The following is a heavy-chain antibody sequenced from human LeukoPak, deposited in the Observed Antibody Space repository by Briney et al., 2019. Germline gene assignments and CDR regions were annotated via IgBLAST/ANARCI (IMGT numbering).Heavy chain of an antibody. Sequence: GGSLRLSCAASGFTFSDHYMDWVRQAPGKGLEWLGRIRNKANSYTTEYAASVKGRFTISRDDSKNSMYLQMVSLKTEDTAVYYCARTQITTGGRTFGIWGQGTMVTVSS. CDR1: GFTFSDHY. CDR2: IRNKANSYTT. J-gene: IGHJ3*02. V-gene: IGHV3-72*01. D-gene: IGHD7-27*01. CDR3: ARTQITTGGRTFGI.